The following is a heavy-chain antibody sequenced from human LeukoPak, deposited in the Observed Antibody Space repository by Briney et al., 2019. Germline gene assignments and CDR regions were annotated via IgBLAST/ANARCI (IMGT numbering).Heavy chain of an antibody. CDR3: AKDNGYSNSFDY. CDR1: GYTFTTYG. CDR2: ISTYNGNT. V-gene: IGHV1-18*01. Sequence: ASVKVSCKTSGYTFTTYGISWVRQAPGQGPEWLGWISTYNGNTHFAQSLQSRLTMTTDTSTSTAYMELRSLRSDDTAVYYCAKDNGYSNSFDYWGQGTLVTVSS. J-gene: IGHJ4*02. D-gene: IGHD6-13*01.